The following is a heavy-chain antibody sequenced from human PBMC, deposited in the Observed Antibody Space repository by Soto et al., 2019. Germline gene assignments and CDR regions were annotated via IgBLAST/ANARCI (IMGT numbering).Heavy chain of an antibody. CDR2: IDPVDSYA. V-gene: IGHV5-10-1*01. Sequence: PGESLKISFKGSGFSFTHYWNSWVRQIPGKGLEWMGNIDPVDSYANYSPSFQGHVTFSVDTSISTAYLQWSSLKASYTAMYFCARFELIALNWFDPWGHGTLVTVSS. D-gene: IGHD3-22*01. CDR1: GFSFTHYW. CDR3: ARFELIALNWFDP. J-gene: IGHJ5*02.